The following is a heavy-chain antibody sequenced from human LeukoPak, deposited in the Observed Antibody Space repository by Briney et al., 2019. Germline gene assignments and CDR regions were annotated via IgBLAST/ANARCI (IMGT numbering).Heavy chain of an antibody. D-gene: IGHD3-22*01. CDR2: ISYDGSNK. V-gene: IGHV3-30-3*01. CDR1: GFTFSSYA. CDR3: ASDLDSSGILDY. J-gene: IGHJ4*02. Sequence: GGSLRLSCAASGFTFSSYAMHWVRQAPGKGLEWVAVISYDGSNKYYADSVKGRFTISRDNPKNTLYLQMNSLRAEDTAVYYCASDLDSSGILDYWGQGTLVTVSS.